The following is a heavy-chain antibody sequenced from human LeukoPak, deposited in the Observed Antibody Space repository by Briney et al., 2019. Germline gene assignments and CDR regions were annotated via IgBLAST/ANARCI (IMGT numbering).Heavy chain of an antibody. CDR2: IYYSGST. CDR1: GYSISSGYY. D-gene: IGHD6-6*01. CDR3: ARGYSSSEFIDY. J-gene: IGHJ4*02. Sequence: SETLSLTCAVSGYSISSGYYWSWIRQPPGKGLEWIGYIYYSGSTYYNPSLKSRVTISVDTSKNQFSLKLSSVTAADTAVYYCARGYSSSEFIDYWGQGTLVTVSS. V-gene: IGHV4-30-4*08.